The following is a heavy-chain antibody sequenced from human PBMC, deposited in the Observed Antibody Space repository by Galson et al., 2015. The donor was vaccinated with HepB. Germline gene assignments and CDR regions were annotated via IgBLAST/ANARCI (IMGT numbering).Heavy chain of an antibody. CDR3: ARDNSSTWYGGFDY. CDR1: GYTFTGYY. J-gene: IGHJ4*02. Sequence: GYTFTGYYMHWVRQAPGQGLEWMGWINPNSGGTNYAQKFQGRVTMTRDTSISTAYMELSRLRSDDTAVYYCARDNSSTWYGGFDYWGQGTLVTVSS. CDR2: INPNSGGT. V-gene: IGHV1-2*02. D-gene: IGHD6-13*01.